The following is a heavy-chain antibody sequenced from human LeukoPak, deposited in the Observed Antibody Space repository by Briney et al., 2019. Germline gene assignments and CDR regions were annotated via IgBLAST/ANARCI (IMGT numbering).Heavy chain of an antibody. Sequence: AASVKVSCKASGYTFTGYYMHWGRQAPGQGLEWMGWINPNSGGTNYAQKFQGRVTMTRDTSISTAYMELSRLRSDDTAVYYCARVRGNWNYRDRDAFDIWGQGTMVTVSS. CDR2: INPNSGGT. CDR3: ARVRGNWNYRDRDAFDI. D-gene: IGHD1-7*01. J-gene: IGHJ3*02. CDR1: GYTFTGYY. V-gene: IGHV1-2*02.